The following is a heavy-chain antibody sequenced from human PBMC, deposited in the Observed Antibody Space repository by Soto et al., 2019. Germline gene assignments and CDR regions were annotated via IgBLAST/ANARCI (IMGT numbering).Heavy chain of an antibody. CDR3: ARRGSGGIAVAGTSLDY. V-gene: IGHV4-39*01. CDR2: IYYSGST. J-gene: IGHJ4*02. CDR1: GGSISSSSYY. Sequence: SETLSLTCTVSGGSISSSSYYWGWIRQPPGKGLEWIGSIYYSGSTYYNPSLKSRVTISVDTSKNQFSLKLSSVTAADTAVYYCARRGSGGIAVAGTSLDYWGQGTLVTVSS. D-gene: IGHD6-19*01.